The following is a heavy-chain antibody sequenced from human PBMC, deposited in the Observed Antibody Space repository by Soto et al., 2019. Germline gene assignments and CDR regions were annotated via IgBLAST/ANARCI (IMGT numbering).Heavy chain of an antibody. Sequence: VQLVESGGGLVQPGGSLRLSCAASGFTFSSYWMSWVRQAPGKGLEWVANIKQDGSEKYYVDSVKGRFTISRDNAKNSLYLQMNSLRAEDTAVYYCARGGAVVVPAANNWFDPWGQGTLVTVSS. V-gene: IGHV3-7*01. CDR2: IKQDGSEK. CDR1: GFTFSSYW. CDR3: ARGGAVVVPAANNWFDP. D-gene: IGHD2-2*01. J-gene: IGHJ5*02.